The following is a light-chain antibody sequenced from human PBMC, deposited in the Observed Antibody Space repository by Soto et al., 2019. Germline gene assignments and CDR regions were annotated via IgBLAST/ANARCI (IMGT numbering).Light chain of an antibody. CDR1: SSNIGSNS. CDR2: RNN. CDR3: AAWDDSLDGGV. Sequence: QPVLTQPPSASGTPGQRVTISCSGSSSNIGSNSVNWYRQPPGTAPKLLIYRNNQRPSGVPDRFSGSKSGTSASLAISGLQSEDEADYYCAAWDDSLDGGVFGGGTKLTVL. V-gene: IGLV1-44*01. J-gene: IGLJ3*02.